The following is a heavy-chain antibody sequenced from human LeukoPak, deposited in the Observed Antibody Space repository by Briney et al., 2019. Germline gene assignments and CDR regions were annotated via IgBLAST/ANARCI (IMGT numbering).Heavy chain of an antibody. CDR3: AKGTFQYYYYYMDV. Sequence: PGGSLRLSCAASGFTFSSYGMSWVRQAPGKGLQWVSVISGSGTSTYYADSVKGRFTISRDNSKNTLYLQMNSLRAEDTAVYYCAKGTFQYYYYYMDVWGKGTTVTISS. CDR2: ISGSGTST. V-gene: IGHV3-23*01. D-gene: IGHD2/OR15-2a*01. CDR1: GFTFSSYG. J-gene: IGHJ6*03.